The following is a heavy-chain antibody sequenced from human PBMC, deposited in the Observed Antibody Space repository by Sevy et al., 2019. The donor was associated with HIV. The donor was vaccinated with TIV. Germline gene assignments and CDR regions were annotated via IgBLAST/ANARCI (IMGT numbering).Heavy chain of an antibody. Sequence: GGSLRLSCAASGFTFSSYWMSWVRQAPGKGLEWVANIKQDGSEKYYVDSVKGRFTISRDNAKNSLYLQMNSLRAEDTAVYYCARDGRYSYGYRFDYWGQGTLATVSS. V-gene: IGHV3-7*01. D-gene: IGHD5-18*01. J-gene: IGHJ4*02. CDR2: IKQDGSEK. CDR1: GFTFSSYW. CDR3: ARDGRYSYGYRFDY.